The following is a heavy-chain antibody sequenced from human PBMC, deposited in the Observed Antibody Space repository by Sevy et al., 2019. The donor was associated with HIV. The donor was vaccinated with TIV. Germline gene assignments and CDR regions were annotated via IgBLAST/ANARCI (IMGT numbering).Heavy chain of an antibody. CDR3: ARDREYSGYGAFDN. CDR2: GTWDGGAT. D-gene: IGHD5-12*01. CDR1: GFRFDDYA. Sequence: GGSLRLSCAASGFRFDDYAMHWVRQAPGKGLEWVSLGTWDGGATYYADSVKGRFTISRDNSKNSLYLQMNSLRTEDTALYYCARDREYSGYGAFDNWGQGTLVTVSS. V-gene: IGHV3-43D*04. J-gene: IGHJ4*02.